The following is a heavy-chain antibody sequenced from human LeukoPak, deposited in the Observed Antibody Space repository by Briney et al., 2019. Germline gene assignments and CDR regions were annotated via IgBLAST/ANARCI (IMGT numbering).Heavy chain of an antibody. Sequence: PSETLSLTCTVSGGSISSSSYYWGWIRQPPGKGLEWITGFYDVGSSYYNPSLKSRVTISVDTSKNQFSLKLSSVTAADTAVYYCARHPITMVRGVGGGPDYWGQGTLVTVSS. V-gene: IGHV4-39*01. J-gene: IGHJ4*02. CDR1: GGSISSSSYY. CDR3: ARHPITMVRGVGGGPDY. CDR2: FYDVGSS. D-gene: IGHD3-10*01.